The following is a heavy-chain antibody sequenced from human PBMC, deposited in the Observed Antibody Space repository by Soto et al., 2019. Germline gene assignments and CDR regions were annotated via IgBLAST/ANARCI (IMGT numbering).Heavy chain of an antibody. Sequence: EVQVLESGGGLVQPGGSLRLSCAASGFTFSSYAMGWVRQAPGKGLEWVSSVSGSGDRTYYADSVKGRFTISRDNSKNTLYLQMNSLRAEDTALYYCAKGPYTDSSEWFDPWGQGTLVTVSS. CDR2: VSGSGDRT. CDR3: AKGPYTDSSEWFDP. CDR1: GFTFSSYA. V-gene: IGHV3-23*01. J-gene: IGHJ5*02. D-gene: IGHD2-2*02.